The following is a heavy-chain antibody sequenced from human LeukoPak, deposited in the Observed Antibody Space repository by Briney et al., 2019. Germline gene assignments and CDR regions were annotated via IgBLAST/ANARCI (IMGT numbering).Heavy chain of an antibody. J-gene: IGHJ4*02. CDR3: AKGSGAYDSSGYNDY. D-gene: IGHD3-22*01. V-gene: IGHV3-23*01. CDR2: ISGSGGST. Sequence: PGGSLRLSCAASGFTFSTYAMSWVRQAPGKGLEWVSVISGSGGSTHYADSVKGRFTISRDNSKNTLYLQMNSLRAGDTAVYYCAKGSGAYDSSGYNDYWGQGTLVTVSS. CDR1: GFTFSTYA.